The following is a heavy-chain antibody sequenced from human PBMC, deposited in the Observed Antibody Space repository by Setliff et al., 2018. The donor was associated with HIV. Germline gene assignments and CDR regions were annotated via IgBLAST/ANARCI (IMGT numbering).Heavy chain of an antibody. J-gene: IGHJ4*02. CDR2: INHSGST. CDR3: AKSSPSIGYISDH. D-gene: IGHD5-12*01. CDR1: GGSFSGYY. Sequence: PSETLSLTCAVYGGSFSGYYWSWIRQPPGKGLEWIGEINHSGSTNYNPSLKSRVTISVDKSKNQFSLNVRSVTAADTAVYFCAKSSPSIGYISDHWGQGTLVTVSS. V-gene: IGHV4-34*01.